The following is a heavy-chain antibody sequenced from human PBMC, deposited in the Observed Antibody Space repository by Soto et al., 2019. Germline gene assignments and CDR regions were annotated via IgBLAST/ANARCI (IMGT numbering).Heavy chain of an antibody. CDR1: GFTFSSYS. CDR2: ISSSSTI. J-gene: IGHJ3*02. V-gene: IGHV3-48*02. CDR3: ARDSWNDYYDSSGYIANDAFDI. D-gene: IGHD3-22*01. Sequence: GGSLRLSCAASGFTFSSYSMNWVRQAPGKGLEWVSYISSSSTIYYADSVKGRFTISRDNAKNSLYLQMNSLRDEDTAVYYCARDSWNDYYDSSGYIANDAFDIWGQGTMVTVSS.